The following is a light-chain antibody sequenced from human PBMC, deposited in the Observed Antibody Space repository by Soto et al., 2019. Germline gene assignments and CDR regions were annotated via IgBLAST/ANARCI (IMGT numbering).Light chain of an antibody. J-gene: IGLJ2*01. Sequence: QSVLTQPPSVSGAPGQRVTISCTGNSSNIGAGYDVHWYQQLPGTAHKLLIYGNSNRPSGVPDRFSGSKSGTSASLAITGLQAEYEADYYCQSYDSSLSGSVFGGGTKVTVL. CDR1: SSNIGAGYD. V-gene: IGLV1-40*01. CDR2: GNS. CDR3: QSYDSSLSGSV.